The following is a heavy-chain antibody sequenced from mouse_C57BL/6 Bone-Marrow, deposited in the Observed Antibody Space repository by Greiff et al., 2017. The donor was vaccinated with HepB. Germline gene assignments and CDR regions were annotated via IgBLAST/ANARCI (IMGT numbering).Heavy chain of an antibody. J-gene: IGHJ3*01. CDR1: GYAFTNYL. CDR2: INPGSGGT. D-gene: IGHD2-5*01. CDR3: ARKAYYSNPN. V-gene: IGHV1-54*01. Sequence: QVQLQQSGAELVRPGTSVKVSCKASGYAFTNYLIEWVKQRPGQGLEWIGVINPGSGGTNYNEKFKGKATLTADKSSSTAYMQLSSLTSEDSAVYFCARKAYYSNPNWGQGTLVTVSA.